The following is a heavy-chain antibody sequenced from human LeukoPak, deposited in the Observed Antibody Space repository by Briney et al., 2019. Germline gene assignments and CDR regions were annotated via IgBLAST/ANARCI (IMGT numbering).Heavy chain of an antibody. D-gene: IGHD5-18*01. CDR1: GFPFCSYW. CDR3: ARVGGYSYNYAFDY. J-gene: IGHJ4*02. CDR2: IKQDGSEK. Sequence: GGSLRLSCAASGFPFCSYWMRWVRQAPGKGLEWVANIKQDGSEKYSVDSVKGRFTISRDNAKNSLYLQMNSLRDEDTAVYYCARVGGYSYNYAFDYWGQGTLVTVSS. V-gene: IGHV3-7*01.